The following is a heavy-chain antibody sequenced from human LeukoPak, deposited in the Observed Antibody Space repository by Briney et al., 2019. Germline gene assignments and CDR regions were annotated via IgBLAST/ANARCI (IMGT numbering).Heavy chain of an antibody. J-gene: IGHJ4*02. CDR1: GGSFSGYY. D-gene: IGHD3-3*01. CDR3: ARGISDFWSGYLPDYFDY. V-gene: IGHV4-34*01. CDR2: INHSGST. Sequence: SETLSLTCAVYGGSFSGYYRSWIRQPPGKGLEWIGEINHSGSTNYNPSLKSRVTISVDTSKNQFSLKLSSVTAADTAVYYCARGISDFWSGYLPDYFDYWGQGTLVTVSS.